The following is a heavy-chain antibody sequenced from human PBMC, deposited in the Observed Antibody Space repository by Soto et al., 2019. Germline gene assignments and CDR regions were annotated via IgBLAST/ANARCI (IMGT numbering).Heavy chain of an antibody. D-gene: IGHD1-26*01. V-gene: IGHV1-58*02. J-gene: IGHJ6*02. CDR2: IVVVSGST. CDR3: SADHPHMAMGWPV. Sequence: EASVKVSCKASGFDFGSFGIQFLRQTRGRGLEWIGWIVVVSGSTNYARHFQGRVAISRDMSSSTAYLDLSDLKSDDTAVYFCSADHPHMAMGWPVWGQGTTVTVSS. CDR1: GFDFGSFG.